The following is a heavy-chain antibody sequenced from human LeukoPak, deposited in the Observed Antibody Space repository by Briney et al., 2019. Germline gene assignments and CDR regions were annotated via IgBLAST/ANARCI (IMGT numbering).Heavy chain of an antibody. CDR3: ARGGHDYGDYVFDY. CDR1: GGSISSYY. D-gene: IGHD4-17*01. CDR2: IYYSGST. V-gene: IGHV4-59*01. Sequence: SETLSLTCTVSGGSISSYYWSWLRQPPGKGLEGIGYIYYSGSTNYNPSLKSRVTISVDTSKNQFSLKLSSVTAADTAVYYCARGGHDYGDYVFDYWGQGTLVTVSS. J-gene: IGHJ4*02.